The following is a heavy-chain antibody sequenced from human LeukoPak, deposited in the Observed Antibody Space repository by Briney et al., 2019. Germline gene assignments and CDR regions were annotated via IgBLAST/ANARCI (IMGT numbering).Heavy chain of an antibody. D-gene: IGHD6-13*01. Sequence: GGSLQISWQGSGCLFTSYWIGWVRPVPGKGLEWMGIIYPGDYDTRYSPSFQGQVTISADKSISTAYLQWSSLKAADTAMYYCARPLIAAAGTIDPWGEGTLVTVSS. CDR2: IYPGDYDT. CDR3: ARPLIAAAGTIDP. CDR1: GCLFTSYW. V-gene: IGHV5-51*01. J-gene: IGHJ5*02.